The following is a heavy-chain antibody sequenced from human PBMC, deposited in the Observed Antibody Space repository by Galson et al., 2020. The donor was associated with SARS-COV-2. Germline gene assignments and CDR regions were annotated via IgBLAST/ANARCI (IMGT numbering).Heavy chain of an antibody. CDR2: IYSEGSNT. D-gene: IGHD7-27*01. Sequence: ALHGESLKISCAASGFTFSSYWMHWVRQAPGKGLAWVSRIYSEGSNTSYADSVKGRFTISGDNAKNTLYLQMNSLRAEDTAVYYCARGDMGNDYFDYWGQGTLVTVSS. V-gene: IGHV3-74*01. CDR3: ARGDMGNDYFDY. J-gene: IGHJ4*02. CDR1: GFTFSSYW.